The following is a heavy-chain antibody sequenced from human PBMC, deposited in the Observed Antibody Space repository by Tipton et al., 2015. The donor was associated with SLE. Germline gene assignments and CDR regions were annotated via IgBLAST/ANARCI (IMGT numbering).Heavy chain of an antibody. D-gene: IGHD6-13*01. V-gene: IGHV3-30*03. J-gene: IGHJ4*02. Sequence: SLRLSCVASGFTLSSHGMHWVRQAPGKGLEWVALTSFDGSDKEYANSVKGRFTISRDNSKSTLYLQMNSLRAEDTAVYYCARRLYSSSRYVEGWDYWGQGTLVTVSS. CDR3: ARRLYSSSRYVEGWDY. CDR2: TSFDGSDK. CDR1: GFTLSSHG.